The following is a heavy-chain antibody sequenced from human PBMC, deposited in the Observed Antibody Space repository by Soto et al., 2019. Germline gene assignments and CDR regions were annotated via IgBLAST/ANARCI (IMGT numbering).Heavy chain of an antibody. CDR1: GGSVSSGSYY. V-gene: IGHV4-61*01. CDR2: IYYSGST. Sequence: QVQLQESGPGLVKPSETLSLTCTVSGGSVSSGSYYWSWIRQPPGKGLEWIGYIYYSGSTNYNPSLKSRVTISVDTSKNQCSLKLSSVTAADTAVYYCARDLPAGYYYYGMDVWGQGTTVTVSS. J-gene: IGHJ6*02. D-gene: IGHD2-2*01. CDR3: ARDLPAGYYYYGMDV.